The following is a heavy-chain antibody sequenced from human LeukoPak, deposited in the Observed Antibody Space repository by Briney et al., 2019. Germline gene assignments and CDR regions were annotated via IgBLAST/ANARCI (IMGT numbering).Heavy chain of an antibody. CDR2: IYTSGST. CDR1: GGSISSGSYY. V-gene: IGHV4-61*02. Sequence: PSQTLSLTCTVSGGSISSGSYYWSWFRQPAGKGLEWIGRIYTSGSTNYNPSLKSRVTISVDTSKNQFLLKLSSVTATDTAVYYCAREAPSPDYWGQGTLVTVSS. J-gene: IGHJ4*02. CDR3: AREAPSPDY.